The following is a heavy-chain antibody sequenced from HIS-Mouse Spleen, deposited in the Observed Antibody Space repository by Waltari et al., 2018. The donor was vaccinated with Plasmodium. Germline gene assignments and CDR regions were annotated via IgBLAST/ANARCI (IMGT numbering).Heavy chain of an antibody. V-gene: IGHV4-39*07. D-gene: IGHD5-12*01. Sequence: QLQLQESGPGLVKPSETLSLTCTVLGGSISSSSYYWGWLRQPHGKGLEWIGSIYYSGSTYYNPSLKSRVTISVDTSKNQFSLKLSSVTAADTAVYYCARVGRGYSGYDSVVVGYWGQGTLVTVSS. CDR3: ARVGRGYSGYDSVVVGY. J-gene: IGHJ4*02. CDR2: IYYSGST. CDR1: GGSISSSSYY.